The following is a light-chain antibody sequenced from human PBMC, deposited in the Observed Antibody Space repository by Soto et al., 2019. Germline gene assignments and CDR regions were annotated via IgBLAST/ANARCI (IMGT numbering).Light chain of an antibody. V-gene: IGKV3-20*01. CDR1: QSVSSSD. CDR3: QQYGGSGKA. CDR2: GAS. J-gene: IGKJ1*01. Sequence: ENVLTQSPGTLSLSPGERATLSCRASQSVSSSDLAWYQQKPGQAPRLLIYGASSRATGIPDRFSGSGSGTDFTLTISRLAPEDFAVYYCQQYGGSGKAFGQGTKVEIK.